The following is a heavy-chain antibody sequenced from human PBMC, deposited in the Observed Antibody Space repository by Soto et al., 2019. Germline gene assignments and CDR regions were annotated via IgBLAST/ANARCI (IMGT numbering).Heavy chain of an antibody. J-gene: IGHJ4*02. Sequence: PSETLSLTCAVYGGSFSGYYWSWIRQPPGKGLEWIGEINHSGSTNYNPSLKSRVTISVDTSKNQFSLKLSSVTAADTAVYYCARVLSGYYYGSGSYAVADYWGQGTLVTVSS. CDR1: GGSFSGYY. CDR3: ARVLSGYYYGSGSYAVADY. CDR2: INHSGST. V-gene: IGHV4-34*01. D-gene: IGHD3-10*01.